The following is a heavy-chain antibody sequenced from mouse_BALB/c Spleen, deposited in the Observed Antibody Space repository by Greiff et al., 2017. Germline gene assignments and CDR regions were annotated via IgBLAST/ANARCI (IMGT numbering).Heavy chain of an antibody. CDR2: ISYSGST. Sequence: EVKLQESGPSLVKPSQTLSLTCSVTGDSITSGYWNWIRKFPGNKLEYMGYISYSGSTYYNPSLKSRISITRDTSKNQYYLQLNSVTTEDTATYYCARGGDGYYGYFDVWGAGTTVTVSS. J-gene: IGHJ1*01. V-gene: IGHV3-8*02. CDR3: ARGGDGYYGYFDV. D-gene: IGHD2-3*01. CDR1: GDSITSGY.